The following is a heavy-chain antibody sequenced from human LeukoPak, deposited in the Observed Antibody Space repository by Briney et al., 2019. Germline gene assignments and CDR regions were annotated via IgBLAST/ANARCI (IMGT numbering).Heavy chain of an antibody. CDR3: AKDQSPSMAAAGTHAFDI. Sequence: PGGSLRLSCAASGFTFDDYAMHWVRQAPGKGLEWVSGISWNSGSIGYADSVKGRFTISRDNAKNSLYLQMNSLRAEDTALYYCAKDQSPSMAAAGTHAFDIWGQGTMVTVSS. D-gene: IGHD6-13*01. CDR1: GFTFDDYA. CDR2: ISWNSGSI. V-gene: IGHV3-9*01. J-gene: IGHJ3*02.